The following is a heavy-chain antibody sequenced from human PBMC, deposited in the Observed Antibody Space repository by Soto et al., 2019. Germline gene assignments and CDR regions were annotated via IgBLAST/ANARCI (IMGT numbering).Heavy chain of an antibody. Sequence: TSXTLSLTCTVSGGSMSSYYWSWIRQPPGKGLEWIGYVYYSGSTNYNPSLKSRVTISVDTSKNQFSLHLNSVTPEDTAVYYCASEKRVMPGTRGYFDYWGQGALVTVS. CDR1: GGSMSSYY. V-gene: IGHV4-59*12. J-gene: IGHJ4*02. D-gene: IGHD6-13*01. CDR3: ASEKRVMPGTRGYFDY. CDR2: VYYSGST.